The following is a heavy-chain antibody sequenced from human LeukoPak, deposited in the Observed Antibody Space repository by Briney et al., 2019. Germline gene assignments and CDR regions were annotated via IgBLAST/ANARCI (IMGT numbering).Heavy chain of an antibody. J-gene: IGHJ4*02. CDR2: IVVGSGNT. V-gene: IGHV1-58*02. CDR1: GYSFTSSA. CDR3: AAGSSWYSDY. D-gene: IGHD6-13*01. Sequence: KISCKGSGYSFTSSAMQWVRQARGQRLEWIGWIVVGSGNTNYAQKFQERVTITRDMSTSTAYMELSSLRSEDTAVYYCAAGSSWYSDYWGQGTLVTVSS.